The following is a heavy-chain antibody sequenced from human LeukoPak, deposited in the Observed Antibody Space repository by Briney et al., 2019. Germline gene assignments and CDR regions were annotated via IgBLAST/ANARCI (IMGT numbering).Heavy chain of an antibody. Sequence: KPGESLKISCKGSGYSFINYWISWVRQMPGKGLEWMGRFDPSDSYPKYSPSFQGHVTISADKSISTAYLQWSSLKASDTAIYYCATRHNWNCGIDYWGQGTLVTVSS. CDR2: FDPSDSYP. CDR3: ATRHNWNCGIDY. CDR1: GYSFINYW. V-gene: IGHV5-10-1*01. D-gene: IGHD1-7*01. J-gene: IGHJ4*02.